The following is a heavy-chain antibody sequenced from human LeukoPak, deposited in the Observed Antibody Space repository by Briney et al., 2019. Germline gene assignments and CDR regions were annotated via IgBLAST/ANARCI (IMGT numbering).Heavy chain of an antibody. CDR3: AREGITAAGDDAADI. J-gene: IGHJ3*02. V-gene: IGHV3-7*01. D-gene: IGHD1-20*01. CDR1: GFTFSRYY. CDR2: IRQSGRGK. Sequence: GGSLRLSCAASGFTFSRYYMTWVRQAPGKGLEWVSNIRQSGRGKYYADSVRGRFTISRDNAKNSLYLQMNNLRAEDTAVYFCAREGITAAGDDAADIWGRARMVAVS.